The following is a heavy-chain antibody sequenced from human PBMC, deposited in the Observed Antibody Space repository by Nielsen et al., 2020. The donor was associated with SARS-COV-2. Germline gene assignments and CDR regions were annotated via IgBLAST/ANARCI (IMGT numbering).Heavy chain of an antibody. CDR2: MSYSGDT. D-gene: IGHD6-19*01. CDR3: TRRFRVGKEVGGFDL. CDR1: GGSMSNHY. V-gene: IGHV4-59*11. J-gene: IGHJ3*01. Sequence: SETLSLTCSVSGGSMSNHYWNWFRQPPGKGLEWLAYMSYSGDTDSRSSLKSRLSVSLDTDNNRFSLRLTSVTPADTAMYYCTRRFRVGKEVGGFDLWGQGTMVTVSS.